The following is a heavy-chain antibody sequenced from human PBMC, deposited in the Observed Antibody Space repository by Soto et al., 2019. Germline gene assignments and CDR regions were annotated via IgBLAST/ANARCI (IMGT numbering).Heavy chain of an antibody. J-gene: IGHJ4*02. V-gene: IGHV1-69*13. Sequence: SVKVSCKASGGTFSSYAISWVRQAPGQGLEWMGGIIPIFGTANYAQKFQGRVTITADESTSTAYMELSSLRSEDTAVYYCARDLGSGSYPRYYFDYWGQGTLVTVSS. CDR2: IIPIFGTA. CDR3: ARDLGSGSYPRYYFDY. D-gene: IGHD3-10*02. CDR1: GGTFSSYA.